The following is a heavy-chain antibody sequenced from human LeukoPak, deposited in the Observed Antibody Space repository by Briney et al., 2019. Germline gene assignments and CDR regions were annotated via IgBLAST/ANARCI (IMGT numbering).Heavy chain of an antibody. D-gene: IGHD3-10*02. V-gene: IGHV3-7*05. Sequence: GGSLRLSCTGSGVTFSTYTMTWVRQAPGKGLEWLADINQNGSEKYYVDSAKGRSTISRDNAKHSLYLQMNSLTAEDTAVYYCAGDSCYYVNGAYYDAFDMWGHRTMVTVSS. CDR2: INQNGSEK. CDR3: AGDSCYYVNGAYYDAFDM. CDR1: GVTFSTYT. J-gene: IGHJ3*02.